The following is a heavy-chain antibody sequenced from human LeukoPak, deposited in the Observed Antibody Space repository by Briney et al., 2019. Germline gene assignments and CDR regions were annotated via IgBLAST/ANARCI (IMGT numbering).Heavy chain of an antibody. CDR2: INTNTGNT. CDR1: GYTFSSYA. J-gene: IGHJ4*02. V-gene: IGHV7-4-1*02. CDR3: ARSRSWSIFDY. Sequence: ASVKVAFKASGYTFSSYAMDWVRQAPGQGLEWMGWINTNTGNTTYAQGFTGRFVFSLDTSVSTAYLQISSLKAEDTAVYYCARSRSWSIFDYWGQGTLVTVSS. D-gene: IGHD6-13*01.